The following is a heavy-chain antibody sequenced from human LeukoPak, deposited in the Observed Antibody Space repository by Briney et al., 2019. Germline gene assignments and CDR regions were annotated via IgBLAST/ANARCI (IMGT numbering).Heavy chain of an antibody. CDR3: ARLTTDYYDSSGYGRY. D-gene: IGHD3-22*01. CDR2: IYPGDSDT. Sequence: GESLKISCKGSRYSFTSYWIGWVHQMPGKGLEWMGIIYPGDSDTRYSPSFQGQVTISADKSISTAYLQWSSLKASDTAMYYCARLTTDYYDSSGYGRYWGQGTLVTVSS. CDR1: RYSFTSYW. V-gene: IGHV5-51*07. J-gene: IGHJ4*02.